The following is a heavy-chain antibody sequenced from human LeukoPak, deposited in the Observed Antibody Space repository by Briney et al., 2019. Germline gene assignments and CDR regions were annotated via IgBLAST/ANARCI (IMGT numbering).Heavy chain of an antibody. Sequence: SAPTLVKPTQTLTLTCTFSGFSPSTSGVGVGWIRQPPGKALEWLELIYCDDDMRYTPSLKSRLTITKDTSKTQVVLTMTIMVPVDTATYYCAHRRVFIYGYNWFDPWGQGTLVTVSS. J-gene: IGHJ5*02. D-gene: IGHD3-10*01. CDR1: GFSPSTSGVG. CDR2: IYCDDDM. V-gene: IGHV2-5*02. CDR3: AHRRVFIYGYNWFDP.